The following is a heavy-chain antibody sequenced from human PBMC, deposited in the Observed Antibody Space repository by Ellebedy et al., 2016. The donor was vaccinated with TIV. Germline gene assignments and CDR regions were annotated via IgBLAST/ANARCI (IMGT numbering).Heavy chain of an antibody. D-gene: IGHD4-17*01. V-gene: IGHV3-7*01. CDR1: GFSFRSYW. J-gene: IGHJ5*01. CDR3: ARRGSYGDYAVQVNNWFDS. CDR2: IYQDGSDQ. Sequence: GESLKISCAASGFSFRSYWMSWVRQAPGKGLEWVANIYQDGSDQYYVDSVKGRFTISRDNANKSLFLQMNSLRVEDTAVYYCARRGSYGDYAVQVNNWFDSWGQGTLVTV.